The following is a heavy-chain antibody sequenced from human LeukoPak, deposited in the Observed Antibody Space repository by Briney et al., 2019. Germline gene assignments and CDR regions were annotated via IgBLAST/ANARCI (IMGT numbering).Heavy chain of an antibody. CDR1: GYTFTGYY. Sequence: ASVKVSCKASGYTFTGYYMHWVRQAPGQGLEWMGWINPNSGGTNYAQRFQGRVTMTRDTSISTAYMELSRLRSDDTAVYYCATDFRGAGWFDPWGQGTLVTVSS. CDR3: ATDFRGAGWFDP. D-gene: IGHD3-10*01. CDR2: INPNSGGT. V-gene: IGHV1-2*02. J-gene: IGHJ5*02.